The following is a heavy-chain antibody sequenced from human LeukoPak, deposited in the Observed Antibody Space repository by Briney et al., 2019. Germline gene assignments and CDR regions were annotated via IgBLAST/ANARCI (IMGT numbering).Heavy chain of an antibody. Sequence: PGGSLRLSCAASGFTFSSCGMHWVRQAPGKGLEWVAVISYDGSNKYYADSVKGRFTISRDNAKNTLYLQMNSLRAEDTAVYYCARVVGSTMRAPFDFWGQGMLVTVSS. CDR3: ARVVGSTMRAPFDF. CDR1: GFTFSSCG. CDR2: ISYDGSNK. J-gene: IGHJ4*02. V-gene: IGHV3-30*03. D-gene: IGHD1-26*01.